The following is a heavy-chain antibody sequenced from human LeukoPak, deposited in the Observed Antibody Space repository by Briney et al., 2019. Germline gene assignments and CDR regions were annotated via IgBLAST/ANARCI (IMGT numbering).Heavy chain of an antibody. J-gene: IGHJ4*02. V-gene: IGHV1-69*13. Sequence: SVKVSCKASGGTFSSYAISWVRQAPGQGLEWMGGIIPIFGTANYAQKFQGRVTITADESTSTAYMELSILRSEDTAVYYCASPPQLRFLEWLSLDYWGQGTLVTVSS. CDR3: ASPPQLRFLEWLSLDY. D-gene: IGHD3-3*01. CDR2: IIPIFGTA. CDR1: GGTFSSYA.